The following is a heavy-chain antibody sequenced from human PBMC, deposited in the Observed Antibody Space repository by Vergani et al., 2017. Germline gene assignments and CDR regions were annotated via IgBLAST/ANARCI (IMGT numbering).Heavy chain of an antibody. D-gene: IGHD3-3*01. Sequence: EVELVESGGGLVQPGGSLRLSCAASGFTFNEYWMHWARPVPGKGLVWVSGMNGDGDTISYADSVKGRFTISRDNAKNTLFLQMNSLRAEDTAVYYCARARKFRFGVVWENWFDPWGQGTLVTVSS. V-gene: IGHV3-74*01. CDR2: MNGDGDTI. J-gene: IGHJ5*02. CDR1: GFTFNEYW. CDR3: ARARKFRFGVVWENWFDP.